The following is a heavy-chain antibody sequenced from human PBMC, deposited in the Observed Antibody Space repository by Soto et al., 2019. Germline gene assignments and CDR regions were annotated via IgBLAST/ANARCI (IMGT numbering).Heavy chain of an antibody. J-gene: IGHJ5*02. V-gene: IGHV6-1*01. CDR1: GDSVSSNSAA. D-gene: IGHD1-26*01. CDR3: ARGGDGGSYFGQLNWFDP. CDR2: TYYRSKWYN. Sequence: SQTLSLTCAISGDSVSSNSAAWNWIRQSPSRSLEWLGRTYYRSKWYNDYAVSVKSRITINPDTSKNQFSLQLNSVTPEDTAVYYCARGGDGGSYFGQLNWFDPWGQGTLVTVS.